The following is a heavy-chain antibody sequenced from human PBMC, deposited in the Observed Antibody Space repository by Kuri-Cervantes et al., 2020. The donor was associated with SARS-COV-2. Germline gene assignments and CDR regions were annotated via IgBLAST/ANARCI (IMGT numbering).Heavy chain of an antibody. V-gene: IGHV3-33*08. J-gene: IGHJ4*02. D-gene: IGHD6-6*01. CDR1: GFTFSSYG. Sequence: GESLKISCAASGFTFSSYGMHWVRQAPGKGLEWVAVIWYGGSNKYYADSVKGRFTISRDNSKNTLYLQMNSPRAEDTAVYYCARVPSSSGFFDYWGQGTLVTVSS. CDR2: IWYGGSNK. CDR3: ARVPSSSGFFDY.